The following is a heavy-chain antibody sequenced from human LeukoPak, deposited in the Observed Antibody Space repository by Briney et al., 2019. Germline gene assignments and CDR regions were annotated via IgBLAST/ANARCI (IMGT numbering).Heavy chain of an antibody. CDR3: ARVSEGRTEYFDS. D-gene: IGHD1/OR15-1a*01. J-gene: IGHJ4*02. CDR2: NTGSSRLI. Sequence: GGSLRLSCAASGFTFSSYSMNWVRQAPGMGLQWVSYNTGSSRLIYYADSVKGRFTISRDNAKTSLYLQMNSLRAEDTAVYYCARVSEGRTEYFDSWGQGTLVTVSS. CDR1: GFTFSSYS. V-gene: IGHV3-48*04.